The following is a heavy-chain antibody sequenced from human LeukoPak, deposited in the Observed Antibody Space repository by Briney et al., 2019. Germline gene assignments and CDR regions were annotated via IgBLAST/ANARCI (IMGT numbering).Heavy chain of an antibody. Sequence: PSETLSLTCTVSGGSISGYYWSWIRQPPGKGLEWIGYIYTSGSTNYNPSLKSRVTISVDTSKNQFSLKLSSVTAADTAVYYCARSVGATTLFDYWGQGTLVTVSS. CDR3: ARSVGATTLFDY. J-gene: IGHJ4*02. V-gene: IGHV4-4*09. CDR1: GGSISGYY. D-gene: IGHD1-26*01. CDR2: IYTSGST.